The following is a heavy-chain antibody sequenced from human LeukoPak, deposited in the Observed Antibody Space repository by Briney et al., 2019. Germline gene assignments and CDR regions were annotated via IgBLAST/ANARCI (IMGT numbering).Heavy chain of an antibody. Sequence: GGSLRLSCAASGFTFSSYWMSWVRQAPGKGLEWVANIKQDEGEKYYVDSVKGRFTVSRDNAKNSLHLQMNSLRAEDTAVYYCARGSSLRFLEWLPHPLDYWGQGTLVTVSS. D-gene: IGHD3-3*01. CDR1: GFTFSSYW. CDR2: IKQDEGEK. CDR3: ARGSSLRFLEWLPHPLDY. J-gene: IGHJ4*02. V-gene: IGHV3-7*01.